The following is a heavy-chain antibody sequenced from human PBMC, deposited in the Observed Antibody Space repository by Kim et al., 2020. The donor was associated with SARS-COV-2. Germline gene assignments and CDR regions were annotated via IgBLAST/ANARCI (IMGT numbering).Heavy chain of an antibody. V-gene: IGHV3-30-3*01. CDR3: ARDLEDLGDNWFDP. CDR2: ISYDGSNK. D-gene: IGHD3-16*01. CDR1: GFTFSSYA. Sequence: GGSLRLSCAASGFTFSSYAMHWVRQAPGKGLEWVAVISYDGSNKYYADSVKGRFTISRDNSKNTLYLQMNSLRAEDTAVYYCARDLEDLGDNWFDPWGQG. J-gene: IGHJ5*02.